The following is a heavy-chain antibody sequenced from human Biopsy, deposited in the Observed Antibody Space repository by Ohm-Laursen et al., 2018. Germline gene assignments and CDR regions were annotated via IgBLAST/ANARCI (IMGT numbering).Heavy chain of an antibody. CDR3: ARAGVGSDGTDSYYYGMHV. V-gene: IGHV1-46*01. CDR1: GNTFATYH. J-gene: IGHJ6*02. Sequence: ASVKVSCKASGNTFATYHIHWVRQAPGQGLEWMGVISPSGATTSFSQKFQGRITMTRDTSTGTVYMDLNSLGSEDTAVYYCARAGVGSDGTDSYYYGMHVWGQGTTVTVSS. CDR2: ISPSGATT. D-gene: IGHD5-24*01.